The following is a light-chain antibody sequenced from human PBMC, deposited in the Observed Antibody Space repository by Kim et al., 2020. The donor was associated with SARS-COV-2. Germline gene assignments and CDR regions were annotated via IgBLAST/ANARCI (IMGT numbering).Light chain of an antibody. CDR3: QQYNKWPYT. CDR1: QTLNSD. CDR2: SAA. J-gene: IGKJ2*01. Sequence: SGALAEGAPPAGRTSQTLNSDLAWYQQVPGRPPRLLMHSAATRAAGSPVRVSGSGSGTEYTLTISSLQSEDFAVYYCQQYNKWPYTFGQGTKLEI. V-gene: IGKV3-15*01.